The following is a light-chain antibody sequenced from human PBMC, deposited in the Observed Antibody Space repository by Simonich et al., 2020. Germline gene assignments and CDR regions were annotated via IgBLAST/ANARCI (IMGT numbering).Light chain of an antibody. CDR3: MQGTHWPWT. Sequence: DVVMTQSPLSLPVTLGQPASISCRSCQSLVYSDGNTYLNWFQQRPGQSPRRLIYKVSNWDYGVPERFSGSGSGTDFTLKISRVEAEDVGVYYCMQGTHWPWTFGQGTKVEIK. CDR1: QSLVYSDGNTY. CDR2: KVS. V-gene: IGKV2D-30*01. J-gene: IGKJ1*01.